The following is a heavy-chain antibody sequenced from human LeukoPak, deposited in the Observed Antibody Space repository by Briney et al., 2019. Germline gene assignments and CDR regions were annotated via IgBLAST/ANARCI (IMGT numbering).Heavy chain of an antibody. D-gene: IGHD3-22*01. J-gene: IGHJ4*02. CDR1: GGSISSSSYY. V-gene: IGHV4-39*01. Sequence: PSETLALTCTVSGGSISSSSYYGGWIRRPPGKGLGWIGSIYCSGSTYYNPSLKRRVTISVDTSKNQFSLKLSSVTAADTAVYYCAKETYYYDIRSKKLDYWGQGTLVTVSS. CDR2: IYCSGST. CDR3: AKETYYYDIRSKKLDY.